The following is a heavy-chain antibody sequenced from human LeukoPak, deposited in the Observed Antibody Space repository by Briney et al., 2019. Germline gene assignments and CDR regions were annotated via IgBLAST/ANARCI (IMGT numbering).Heavy chain of an antibody. V-gene: IGHV3-53*04. CDR3: ARFFSSSWQYYYYYMDV. D-gene: IGHD6-13*01. Sequence: GGSLRLSCAASGFTVSSNYMSWVRQAPGKGLEWVSVIYSGGSTYYADSVKGRFTISRHNSKNTLYLQMNSLRAADTAVYYCARFFSSSWQYYYYYMDVWGKGTTVTVSS. CDR2: IYSGGST. J-gene: IGHJ6*03. CDR1: GFTVSSNY.